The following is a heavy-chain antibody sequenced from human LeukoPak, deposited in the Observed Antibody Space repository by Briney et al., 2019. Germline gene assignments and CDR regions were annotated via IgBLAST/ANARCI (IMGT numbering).Heavy chain of an antibody. CDR3: AKGGGGWGEGYFDY. V-gene: IGHV3-11*01. CDR2: ISSSGGTI. J-gene: IGHJ4*02. D-gene: IGHD3-16*01. Sequence: GGSLRLSCSASGFTFSDSYMSWIRQVPGEWLEGISYISSSGGTIYSADSVKGRFTISRDNAKNSLYLQINSLGAEAAVVYYWAKGGGGWGEGYFDYWGQGTLVTVSS. CDR1: GFTFSDSY.